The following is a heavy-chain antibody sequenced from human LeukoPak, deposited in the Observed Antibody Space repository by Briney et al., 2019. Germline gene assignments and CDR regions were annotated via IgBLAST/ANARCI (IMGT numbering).Heavy chain of an antibody. CDR3: AREYGSGSYTGIDY. V-gene: IGHV1-18*04. D-gene: IGHD3-10*01. J-gene: IGHJ4*02. Sequence: ASVRVSCKASCYTLINYGITWVRQAPGQGLEWMGWISAYNSAYNGNTHYAQKLQGRVTMTTDTATNTGYMELRSLRSDDTAAYYCAREYGSGSYTGIDYWGQGTLVTVSS. CDR1: CYTLINYG. CDR2: ISAYNSAYNGNT.